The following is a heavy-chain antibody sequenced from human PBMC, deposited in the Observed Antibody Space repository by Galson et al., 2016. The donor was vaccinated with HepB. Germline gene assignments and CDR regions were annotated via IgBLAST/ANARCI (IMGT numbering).Heavy chain of an antibody. CDR3: ALYYYDSSGFVEYFQH. CDR1: GFTFGSVW. V-gene: IGHV3-7*03. J-gene: IGHJ1*01. Sequence: SLRLSCATSGFTFGSVWMSWVRQAPGKGLEWVANIKSDGSERYYVDSLKGRFTISRDNAKNSLYLQMNNLRAEDTAVYYCALYYYDSSGFVEYFQHWGQGTRVTVSS. CDR2: IKSDGSER. D-gene: IGHD3-22*01.